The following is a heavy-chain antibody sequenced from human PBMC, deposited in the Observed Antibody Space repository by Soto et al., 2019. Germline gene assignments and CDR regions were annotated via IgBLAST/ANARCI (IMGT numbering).Heavy chain of an antibody. CDR3: ATDPCTSPCPNY. Sequence: QVQLVQSGAEVKKPGASVKVSCKASGYTFTSYAMNWVRQATGQRLEWMGWMNAGNGNTKYSQKFQGRVTITRDTSASTGNIEMSSLSSEDTAVYYCATDPCTSPCPNYWCQRTLVTLSS. CDR1: GYTFTSYA. J-gene: IGHJ4*02. CDR2: MNAGNGNT. V-gene: IGHV1-3*01.